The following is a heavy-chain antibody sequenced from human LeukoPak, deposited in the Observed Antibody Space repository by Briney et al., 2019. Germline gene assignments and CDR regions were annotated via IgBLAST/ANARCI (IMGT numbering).Heavy chain of an antibody. CDR3: ARASITMVRGDGAFDI. Sequence: SGTLSLTCAVSGGSISSGGYSWSWLRQPPGKGLEWIGYIYHSGSTYYNPSLKSRVTISVDRSKNQFSLKLSSVTAADTAVYYCARASITMVRGDGAFDIWGQGTMVTVSS. CDR1: GGSISSGGYS. V-gene: IGHV4-30-2*01. D-gene: IGHD3-10*01. J-gene: IGHJ3*02. CDR2: IYHSGST.